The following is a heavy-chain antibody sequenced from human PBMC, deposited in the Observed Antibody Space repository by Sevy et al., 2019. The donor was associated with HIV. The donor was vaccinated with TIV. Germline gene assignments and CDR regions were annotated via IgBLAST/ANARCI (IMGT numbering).Heavy chain of an antibody. CDR2: IYYSGST. Sequence: SETLSLTCTVSGGSISSYYWSWIRQPPGKGLEWIGYIYYSGSTNYNPSLKSRVTISVDTSKNQFSLKLRSVTAADTAAYYCARGGPTPGYYYYMDVWGKGTTVTVSS. D-gene: IGHD1-26*01. CDR1: GGSISSYY. J-gene: IGHJ6*03. CDR3: ARGGPTPGYYYYMDV. V-gene: IGHV4-59*01.